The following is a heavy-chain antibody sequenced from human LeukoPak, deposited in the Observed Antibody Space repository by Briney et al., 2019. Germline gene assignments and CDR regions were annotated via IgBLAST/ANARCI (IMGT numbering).Heavy chain of an antibody. CDR1: GGSISSSSHY. CDR2: IYTSGST. Sequence: PSETLSLTCTVSGGSISSSSHYWSWIRQPAGKGLEWIGRIYTSGSTNYNPSLKSRVTMSVDTSKNQFSLKLSSVTAADTAVYYCAREPLPDWYFDLWGRGTLVTVSS. D-gene: IGHD1-14*01. V-gene: IGHV4-61*02. J-gene: IGHJ2*01. CDR3: AREPLPDWYFDL.